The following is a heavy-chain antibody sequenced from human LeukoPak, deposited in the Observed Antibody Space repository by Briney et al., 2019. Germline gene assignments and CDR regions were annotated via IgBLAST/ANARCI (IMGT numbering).Heavy chain of an antibody. CDR3: AMGNMVAATGDLGY. D-gene: IGHD2-15*01. CDR2: ISISGSNI. J-gene: IGHJ4*02. CDR1: GFTFSSYS. V-gene: IGHV3-48*01. Sequence: GGSLRLSCAASGFTFSSYSMNWVRQAPGKGLEWVSYISISGSNIFYSDSVKGRFTISRDNSKNTLYLQMNSLRAEDTAVYYCAMGNMVAATGDLGYWGQGTLVTVSS.